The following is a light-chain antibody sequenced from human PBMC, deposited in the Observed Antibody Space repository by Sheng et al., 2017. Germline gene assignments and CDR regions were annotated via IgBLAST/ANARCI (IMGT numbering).Light chain of an antibody. CDR2: DAS. V-gene: IGKV3-20*01. CDR3: QQYGGSPYT. Sequence: VMTQSPATLSVSPGETATLSCKASQNIRSSLAWYQQKPGQSPRLLIYDASTRATGIPDRFSGSGSGRDFTLXISRLEPEDFAVYYCQQYGGSPYTFGQGTKLEIK. CDR1: QNIRSS. J-gene: IGKJ2*01.